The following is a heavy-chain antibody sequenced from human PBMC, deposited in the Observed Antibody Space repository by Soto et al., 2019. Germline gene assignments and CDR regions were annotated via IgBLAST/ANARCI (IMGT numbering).Heavy chain of an antibody. CDR2: IIPIFGTA. D-gene: IGHD6-19*01. J-gene: IGHJ4*02. Sequence: SVKVSCKASGGTFSSYAISWVRQAPGQGLEWMGGIIPIFGTANYAQKFQGRVTITADESTSTAYMELSSLRSEDTAVYYCARDMSSSGCFDYWGQGILVTVSS. CDR1: GGTFSSYA. CDR3: ARDMSSSGCFDY. V-gene: IGHV1-69*13.